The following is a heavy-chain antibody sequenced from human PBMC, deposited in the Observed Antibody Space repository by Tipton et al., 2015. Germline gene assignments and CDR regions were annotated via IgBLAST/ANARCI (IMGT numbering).Heavy chain of an antibody. CDR2: ISHSGNT. J-gene: IGHJ4*02. D-gene: IGHD4-23*01. Sequence: TLSLTCAVSAYSISSDYYWGWIRQPPGKGLEWIGSISHSGNTYYNPSLKSRVTISLDTSKNQFSLEMRSVTATDTAVYYCARARGRHGGLFDSWGQGTLVTVSS. CDR3: ARARGRHGGLFDS. CDR1: AYSISSDYY. V-gene: IGHV4-38-2*01.